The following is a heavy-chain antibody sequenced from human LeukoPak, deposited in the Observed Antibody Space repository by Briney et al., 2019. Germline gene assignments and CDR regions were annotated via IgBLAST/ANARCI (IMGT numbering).Heavy chain of an antibody. J-gene: IGHJ4*02. Sequence: KSSETLSLTCSVSGFSVSSAYYWGWIRQPPGKGLEWIGSNYHSGSTYYNPSLKSRITISVDTSKNQFSLRLISVTAADTAVYYCARVTRLPTHIDYWGQGTLVTVSS. CDR1: GFSVSSAYY. CDR3: ARVTRLPTHIDY. D-gene: IGHD2-15*01. CDR2: NYHSGST. V-gene: IGHV4-38-2*02.